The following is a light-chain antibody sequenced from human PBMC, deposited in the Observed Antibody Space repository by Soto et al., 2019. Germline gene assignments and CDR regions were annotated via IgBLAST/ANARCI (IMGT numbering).Light chain of an antibody. Sequence: EIVLTQSPGTLSLSPGERATLSCRASQSVSSSFLAWYQQKPGQAPRLLIYGASSRATGIPDRFSGSGSGTYFTLTSSRLEHEDLAVYYCQQYDNSPLTFGQGTKVEIK. CDR3: QQYDNSPLT. CDR1: QSVSSSF. CDR2: GAS. V-gene: IGKV3-20*01. J-gene: IGKJ1*01.